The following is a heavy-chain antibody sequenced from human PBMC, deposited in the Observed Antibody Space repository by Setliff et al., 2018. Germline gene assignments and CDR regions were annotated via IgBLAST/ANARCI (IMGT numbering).Heavy chain of an antibody. D-gene: IGHD1-7*01. CDR1: GFTFSTYA. CDR2: IFYDGGEK. J-gene: IGHJ4*02. V-gene: IGHV3-33*08. CDR3: ARGSLSGTTYPSDY. Sequence: GGSLRLSCAASGFTFSTYAMHWVRQAPGKGLEWVGYIFYDGGEKYHADSVKGRFTISRDNSRRSVLLQIDSLRVEDTAVYYCARGSLSGTTYPSDYWGQGTLVTVSS.